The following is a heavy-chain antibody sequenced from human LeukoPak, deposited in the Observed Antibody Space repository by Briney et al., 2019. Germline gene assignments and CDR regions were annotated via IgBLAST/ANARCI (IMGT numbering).Heavy chain of an antibody. CDR1: GFAFSDYY. J-gene: IGHJ4*02. V-gene: IGHV3-11*04. CDR3: ASEGRYCSSTSCSADY. Sequence: GGSLRLSCAASGFAFSDYYMSWIRQAPGKGLEWVSYISSSGSTIYYADSVKGRFTISRDNAKNSLYLQMNSLRAEDTAVYYCASEGRYCSSTSCSADYWGQGTLVTVSS. CDR2: ISSSGSTI. D-gene: IGHD2-2*01.